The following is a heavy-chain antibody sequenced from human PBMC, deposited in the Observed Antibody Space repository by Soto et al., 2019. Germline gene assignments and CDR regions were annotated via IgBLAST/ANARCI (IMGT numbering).Heavy chain of an antibody. CDR3: ARPAQKTKYYYDSSGYYDLDPLYYYGMDV. J-gene: IGHJ6*02. CDR1: GAFLNNFF. CDR2: VSQGGAAAYLAEGETT. V-gene: IGHV4-59*01. D-gene: IGHD3-22*01. Sequence: PSETLSLTCTVSGAFLNNFFWSWIRQTPGKGLEWIGYVSQGGAAAYLAEGETTGYNPSLESRATISLDLPKNQFSLRLTSVTAADTAMYYCARPAQKTKYYYDSSGYYDLDPLYYYGMDVWGQGTTVTVSS.